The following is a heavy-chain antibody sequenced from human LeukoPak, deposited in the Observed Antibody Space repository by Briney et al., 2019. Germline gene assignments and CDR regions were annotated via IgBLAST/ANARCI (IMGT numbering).Heavy chain of an antibody. D-gene: IGHD3-10*01. V-gene: IGHV7-4-1*02. CDR1: GYTFTGYY. CDR3: ARDQIDGSGSYYYYYYMDV. Sequence: ASVKVSCKASGYTFTGYYMHWVRQAPGQGLEWMGWINTNTGNPTYAQGFTGRFVFSLDTSVSTAYLQISSLKAEDTAVYYCARDQIDGSGSYYYYYYMDVWDKGTTVTVSS. CDR2: INTNTGNP. J-gene: IGHJ6*03.